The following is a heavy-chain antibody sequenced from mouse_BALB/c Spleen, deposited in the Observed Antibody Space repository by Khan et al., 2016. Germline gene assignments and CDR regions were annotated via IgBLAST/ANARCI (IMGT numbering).Heavy chain of an antibody. J-gene: IGHJ4*01. CDR3: ARTSDYPYYAMAD. D-gene: IGHD2-13*01. V-gene: IGHV9-3*02. CDR1: EYTFTNYG. Sequence: QIQLVQSGPELKKPGETVKISCKASEYTFTNYGMHWVKQAPGKGLKWMCWTNTNTGEPTYAEEFKGRFAFSLEASASTAYLQINNLKNEDSATXVCARTSDYPYYAMADWGQGTRVTVSS. CDR2: TNTNTGEP.